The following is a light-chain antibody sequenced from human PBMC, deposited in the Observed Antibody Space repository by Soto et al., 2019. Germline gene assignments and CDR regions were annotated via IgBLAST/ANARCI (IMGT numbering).Light chain of an antibody. CDR3: QQYNSYSPWT. V-gene: IGKV1-5*01. J-gene: IGKJ1*01. Sequence: IQMCQSHSTLSASVGDRVPLTCRARQSISSWLAWYQQKPGKTPKLLIYDASSLESGVPSRFSGSGSGTEFTLTISSLQPDDFATYYCQQYNSYSPWTFGQGTKVDIK. CDR1: QSISSW. CDR2: DAS.